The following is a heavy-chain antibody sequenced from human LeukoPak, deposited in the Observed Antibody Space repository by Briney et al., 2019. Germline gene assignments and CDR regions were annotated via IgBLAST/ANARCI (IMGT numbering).Heavy chain of an antibody. J-gene: IGHJ4*02. CDR2: IYTSGST. D-gene: IGHD3-22*01. CDR1: GGSISSYY. CDR3: ARAGNYYDSSGTLFDY. V-gene: IGHV4-4*07. Sequence: SETLSLTCTVSGGSISSYYWSWIRQPAGKGLEWIGRIYTSGSTNYNPSLKSRVTMSVDTSKNQFSLKLSSVTAADTAVYYCARAGNYYDSSGTLFDYWGQGTLVTVSS.